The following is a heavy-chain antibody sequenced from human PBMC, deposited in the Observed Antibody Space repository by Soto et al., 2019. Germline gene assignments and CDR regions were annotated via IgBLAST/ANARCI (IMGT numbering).Heavy chain of an antibody. J-gene: IGHJ6*02. CDR3: AKALTTGYYFHGMDV. D-gene: IGHD4-17*01. Sequence: QVQLVESGGGVVQPGRSLRLSCAASGFTFSNYGMHWVRQAPGKGLEWVAIIWYDGGNKYYADSVKGRFNISRDNSKNTRYLQMNSLRAEDTAVYYCAKALTTGYYFHGMDVWGQGTTVTVSS. CDR2: IWYDGGNK. CDR1: GFTFSNYG. V-gene: IGHV3-33*06.